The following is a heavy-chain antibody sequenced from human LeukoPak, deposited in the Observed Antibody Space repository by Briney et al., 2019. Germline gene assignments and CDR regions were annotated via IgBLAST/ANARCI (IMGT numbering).Heavy chain of an antibody. V-gene: IGHV1-69*13. CDR3: ARNRAPDELLMDGMDV. J-gene: IGHJ6*02. D-gene: IGHD1-26*01. CDR1: EGTLSSYA. Sequence: ASVKVSCNASEGTLSSYAISWVRQAPGQVHKCMGGIIPIFVTANYAQKFQGRVTITADESTSTAYMELSSLRSEDTAVYYCARNRAPDELLMDGMDVWGQGTTVTVSS. CDR2: IIPIFVTA.